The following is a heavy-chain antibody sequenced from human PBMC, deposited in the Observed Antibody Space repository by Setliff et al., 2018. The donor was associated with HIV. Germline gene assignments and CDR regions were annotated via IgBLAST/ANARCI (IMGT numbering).Heavy chain of an antibody. Sequence: ASETLSLTCTVSGGSISGHYWSWIRQAPGKGLEWIGYIYYSGDTTYNPSTTYNPSLKSRVTISVDTSKNQFSLKLTSVTAADTAVCFCSRYNPASYNNYYYYYMDVWGKGTTVTVSS. D-gene: IGHD1-1*01. J-gene: IGHJ6*03. CDR1: GGSISGHY. V-gene: IGHV4-59*11. CDR2: IYYSGDTTYNPST. CDR3: SRYNPASYNNYYYYYMDV.